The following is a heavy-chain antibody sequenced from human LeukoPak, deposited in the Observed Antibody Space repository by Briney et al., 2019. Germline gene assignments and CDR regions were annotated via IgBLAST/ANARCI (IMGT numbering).Heavy chain of an antibody. Sequence: GGSLRLSCAASGFTFSSYGMHWLRQAPGKGLEWVAFIRYDGSNKYYADSVKGRFTISRDNSKNKLYLQINSLRAEDTAVYYCARVYYYDSSGYLNPFDYWGQGTLVTVSS. D-gene: IGHD3-22*01. J-gene: IGHJ4*02. CDR2: IRYDGSNK. CDR1: GFTFSSYG. V-gene: IGHV3-30*02. CDR3: ARVYYYDSSGYLNPFDY.